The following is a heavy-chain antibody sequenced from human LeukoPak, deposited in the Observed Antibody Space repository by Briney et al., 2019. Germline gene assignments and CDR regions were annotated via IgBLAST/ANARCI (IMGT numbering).Heavy chain of an antibody. J-gene: IGHJ4*02. D-gene: IGHD4-17*01. Sequence: GGSLRLSCVASGFTFSSYSMNWVRQAPGKGLEWVSSISSSSSYIYYADSVKGRFTISRDNAKNSLYLQMNSPRAEDTAVYYCARDLVATVTPFDYWGQGTLVTVSS. CDR1: GFTFSSYS. CDR2: ISSSSSYI. V-gene: IGHV3-21*01. CDR3: ARDLVATVTPFDY.